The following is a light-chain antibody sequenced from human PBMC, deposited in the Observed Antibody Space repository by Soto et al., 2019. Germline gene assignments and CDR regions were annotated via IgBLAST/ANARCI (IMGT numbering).Light chain of an antibody. CDR3: QQYDSYSRT. CDR2: GAS. V-gene: IGKV3-15*01. J-gene: IGKJ1*01. CDR1: QTINNN. Sequence: VITNAPATLAVSPGEIFTLSCRASQTINNNVAWYQLKDGQVPRLLIYGASTRAADVPARFSGGGSGTDFTLTISGLEPEDFATYYCQQYDSYSRTFGQGTNVDI.